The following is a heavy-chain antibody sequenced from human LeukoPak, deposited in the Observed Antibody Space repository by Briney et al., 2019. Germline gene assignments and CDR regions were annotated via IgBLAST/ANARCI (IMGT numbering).Heavy chain of an antibody. CDR3: ASRGSGYSFDY. J-gene: IGHJ4*02. Sequence: SETLSLTCTVSGGSISSYYWSWVRQPPGKGLEWIGYIYTSGSTNYNPSLKSRVTISVDTSKNHFSVKLSSVTAADTAVYYCASRGSGYSFDYWGQGTLVTVSS. CDR1: GGSISSYY. CDR2: IYTSGST. V-gene: IGHV4-4*09. D-gene: IGHD3-22*01.